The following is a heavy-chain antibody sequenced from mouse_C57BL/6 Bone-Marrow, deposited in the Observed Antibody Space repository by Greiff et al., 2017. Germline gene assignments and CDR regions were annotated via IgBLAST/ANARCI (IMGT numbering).Heavy chain of an antibody. CDR3: ASSDYGSSYVDWYLDV. J-gene: IGHJ1*03. V-gene: IGHV1-64*01. CDR1: GYTFTSYW. Sequence: QVQLQQSGAELVKPGASVKLSCKASGYTFTSYWMHWVKQRPGQGLEWIGMIHPHSGSTNYNEKFKSKATLTVDKSSSTAYMQLSSLTSEDSAVYYCASSDYGSSYVDWYLDVWGTGTTVTVSS. CDR2: IHPHSGST. D-gene: IGHD1-1*01.